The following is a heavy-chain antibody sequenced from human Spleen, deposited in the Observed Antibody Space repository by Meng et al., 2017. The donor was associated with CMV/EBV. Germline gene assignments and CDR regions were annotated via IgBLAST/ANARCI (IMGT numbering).Heavy chain of an antibody. Sequence: ASVKVSCKASGYTFVGHYLHWVRQAPGQGLEWMGWIDPNSGGTNYAQKFQGRVTMTRDTSITTAYMELNRLTSDDTAVYYCAKLRYYDSSGFDFWGQGTLVTVSS. CDR1: GYTFVGHY. V-gene: IGHV1-2*02. CDR3: AKLRYYDSSGFDF. D-gene: IGHD3-22*01. J-gene: IGHJ4*02. CDR2: IDPNSGGT.